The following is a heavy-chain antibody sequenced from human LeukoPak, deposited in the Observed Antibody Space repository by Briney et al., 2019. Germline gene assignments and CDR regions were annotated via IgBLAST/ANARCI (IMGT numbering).Heavy chain of an antibody. CDR3: AREIITMVRGVIRYYYYYMDV. CDR1: GYTFTSYG. CDR2: ISAYNGNT. V-gene: IGHV1-18*01. Sequence: ASVKVSCKASGYTFTSYGISWVRQAPGQGLEWMGWISAYNGNTNYAQKLQGRVTMTTDTSTSTGYMELRSLRSDDTAVYYCAREIITMVRGVIRYYYYYMDVWGKGTTVTVSS. D-gene: IGHD3-10*01. J-gene: IGHJ6*03.